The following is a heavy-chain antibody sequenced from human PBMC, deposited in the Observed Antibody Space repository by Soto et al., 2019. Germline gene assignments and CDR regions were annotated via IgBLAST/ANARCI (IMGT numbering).Heavy chain of an antibody. J-gene: IGHJ3*02. CDR2: IIPIFGTA. Sequence: QVQLVQSGAEVKKPGSSVKVSYKASGGTFSSYAISWVRQAPGQGLEWMGGIIPIFGTANYAQKFQGRVTITADESTSTAYMELSSLRSEDTAVYYCARLGVVLVGATTGDAFDIWGQGTMVTVSS. CDR3: ARLGVVLVGATTGDAFDI. V-gene: IGHV1-69*01. CDR1: GGTFSSYA. D-gene: IGHD1-26*01.